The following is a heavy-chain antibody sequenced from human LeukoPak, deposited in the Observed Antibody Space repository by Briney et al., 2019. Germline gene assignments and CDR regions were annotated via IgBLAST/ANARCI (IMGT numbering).Heavy chain of an antibody. V-gene: IGHV3-30-3*01. CDR3: ATLIDGPTAFTFDP. J-gene: IGHJ6*02. D-gene: IGHD2/OR15-2a*01. Sequence: GGSLRLSCAASGFTFSSYAMHWVRQAPGKGLEWVAVISYDGSNKYYADSVKGRFTISRDNSKNTLYLQMNSLRAEDTAVYYCATLIDGPTAFTFDPWGQGTTVTVSS. CDR2: ISYDGSNK. CDR1: GFTFSSYA.